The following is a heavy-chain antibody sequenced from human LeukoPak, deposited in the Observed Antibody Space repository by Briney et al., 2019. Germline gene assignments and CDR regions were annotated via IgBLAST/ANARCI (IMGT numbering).Heavy chain of an antibody. V-gene: IGHV1-46*01. Sequence: ASVKVSCKASGYTFTSYGISWVRQAPGQGLEWMGIINPSGGSTSYAQKFQGRVTMTRDTSTSTVYMELSSLRSEDTAVYYCARDSRAARPLGYFDYWGQGTLVTVSS. D-gene: IGHD6-6*01. CDR1: GYTFTSYG. J-gene: IGHJ4*02. CDR3: ARDSRAARPLGYFDY. CDR2: INPSGGST.